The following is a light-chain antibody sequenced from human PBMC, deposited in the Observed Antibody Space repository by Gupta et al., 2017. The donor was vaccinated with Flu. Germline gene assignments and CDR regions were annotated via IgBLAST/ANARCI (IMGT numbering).Light chain of an antibody. J-gene: IGKJ2*02. CDR2: WAS. CDR1: QSLLSSSNNKTY. V-gene: IGKV4-1*01. Sequence: SLGERATINCKSSQSLLSSSNNKTYLAWYQKKSGQPPKLLIDWASTRGFGVPDRFTGSESGTDFTLAISRLQAEDVALYYCQQYYSTPGTFGQGTKVEIK. CDR3: QQYYSTPGT.